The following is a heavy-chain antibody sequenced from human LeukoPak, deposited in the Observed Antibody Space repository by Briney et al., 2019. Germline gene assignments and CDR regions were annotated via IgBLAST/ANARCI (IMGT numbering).Heavy chain of an antibody. J-gene: IGHJ2*01. D-gene: IGHD2-15*01. V-gene: IGHV4-59*08. CDR3: ARTYSKYFDL. CDR2: IYYSGST. CDR1: GGSISSYY. Sequence: PSETLSLTCTVSGGSISSYYWSWIRQPPGKGLEWIGYIYYSGSTNYNPSLKSRVTISVDTSKNQFSLKLSSVTAADTAVYYCARTYSKYFDLWGRGTLATVSS.